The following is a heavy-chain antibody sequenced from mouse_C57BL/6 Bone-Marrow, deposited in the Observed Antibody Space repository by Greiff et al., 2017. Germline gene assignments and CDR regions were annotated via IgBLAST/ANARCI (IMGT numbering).Heavy chain of an antibody. D-gene: IGHD1-2*01. CDR2: INPSSGYT. V-gene: IGHV1-7*01. J-gene: IGHJ1*03. Sequence: VQLQQSGAELAKPGASVKLSCKASGYTFTSYWMHWVKQRPGQGLEWIGYINPSSGYTKYNQKFKDKATLTADESSSTAYMQLSSLTYEDSAVYYCARGGLRHWYFDVWGTGTTVTVSS. CDR3: ARGGLRHWYFDV. CDR1: GYTFTSYW.